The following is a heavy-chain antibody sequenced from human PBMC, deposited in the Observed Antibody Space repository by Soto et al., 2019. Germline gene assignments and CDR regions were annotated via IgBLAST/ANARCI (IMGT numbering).Heavy chain of an antibody. J-gene: IGHJ4*02. Sequence: QVQMVQSANEVKRPGASVKVSCKASGYTFTTYCISWVRQAPGQGLAWMGWISPYYGDTKYAAEVQSRVTLTRDISTNAVYMELRNLRSDDTAMYFCVRASEPMRPIVTLAYWGQGTLVSVSS. CDR2: ISPYYGDT. D-gene: IGHD2-15*01. CDR1: GYTFTTYC. CDR3: VRASEPMRPIVTLAY. V-gene: IGHV1-18*01.